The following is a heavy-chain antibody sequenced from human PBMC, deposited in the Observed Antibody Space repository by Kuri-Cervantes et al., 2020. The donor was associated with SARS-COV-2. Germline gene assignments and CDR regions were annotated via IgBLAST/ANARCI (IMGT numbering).Heavy chain of an antibody. CDR3: ARDWGISWYYY. V-gene: IGHV1-2*02. CDR2: INPNSGGT. J-gene: IGHJ4*02. CDR1: GYTFTSYG. D-gene: IGHD6-13*01. Sequence: ASVKVSCKASGYTFTSYGISWVRQAPGQGLEWMGWINPNSGGTNYAQKFQGRATMTRDTSISTAYMELSRLRSDDTAMYYCARDWGISWYYYWGQGTLVTVSS.